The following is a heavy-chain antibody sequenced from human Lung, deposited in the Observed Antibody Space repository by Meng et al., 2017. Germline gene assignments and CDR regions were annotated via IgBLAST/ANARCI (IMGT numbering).Heavy chain of an antibody. CDR2: INHSGST. CDR3: ARGPTTMAHDFDY. CDR1: GGSFSDYY. D-gene: IGHD4-11*01. V-gene: IGHV4-34*01. J-gene: IGHJ4*02. Sequence: AQSQEWGAGLWKPSGTLALTGVVSGGSFSDYYWSGIRKHPGKGLEWIGEINHSGSTNYNPSLESRATISVDTSQNNLSLKLSSVTAADSAVYYCARGPTTMAHDFDYWGQGTLVTVSS.